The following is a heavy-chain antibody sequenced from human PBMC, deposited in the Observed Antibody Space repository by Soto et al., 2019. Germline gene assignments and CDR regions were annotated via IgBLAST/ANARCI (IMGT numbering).Heavy chain of an antibody. J-gene: IGHJ5*02. D-gene: IGHD3-3*01. CDR1: GGSISSSSYY. Sequence: QLQLQESGPGLVKPSETLSLTCTVSGGSISSSSYYWGWIRQPPGKGLEWIGSIYYSGSTYYNPSLKSRVTVSVDTCKNQFSLRVSSVTAADTVVYYCARPNYYAFWSDFNSGWFDPWGQGAMVVVSS. CDR2: IYYSGST. V-gene: IGHV4-39*01. CDR3: ARPNYYAFWSDFNSGWFDP.